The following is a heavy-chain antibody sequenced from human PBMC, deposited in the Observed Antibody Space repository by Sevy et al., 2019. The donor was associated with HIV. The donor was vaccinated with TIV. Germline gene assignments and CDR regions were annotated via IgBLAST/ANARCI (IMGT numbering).Heavy chain of an antibody. CDR1: GFTFSDYY. D-gene: IGHD2-21*01. J-gene: IGHJ4*02. Sequence: GGSLRLSCAASGFTFSDYYMGWVRQAPGKGLEWVANIKQDGSQKNYLDSVKGRFTISRDNAKNSLYLQMNRLRVDDTAVYYCTRALWPGDYWGQGTLVTVSS. V-gene: IGHV3-7*01. CDR3: TRALWPGDY. CDR2: IKQDGSQK.